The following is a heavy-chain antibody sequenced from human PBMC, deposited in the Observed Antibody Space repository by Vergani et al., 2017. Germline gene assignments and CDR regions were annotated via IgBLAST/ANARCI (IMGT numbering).Heavy chain of an antibody. J-gene: IGHJ4*02. CDR1: GGTFSSYA. Sequence: QVQLVQSGAEVKKPGSSVKVSCKASGGTFSSYAISWVRQAPGQGLEWMGGIIPIFGTANYAQKFQGRVTITADESTSTAYMELSSLRSEDTDVYYCAREVRYSGGYLSFDYWGQGTLVTVSS. CDR2: IIPIFGTA. D-gene: IGHD1-26*01. V-gene: IGHV1-69*01. CDR3: AREVRYSGGYLSFDY.